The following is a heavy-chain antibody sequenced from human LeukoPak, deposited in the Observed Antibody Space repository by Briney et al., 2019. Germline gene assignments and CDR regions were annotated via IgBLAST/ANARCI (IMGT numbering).Heavy chain of an antibody. D-gene: IGHD3-10*01. CDR3: ASPGPMGYYYYYIDV. J-gene: IGHJ6*03. CDR1: GFTFSSYA. Sequence: GGSLRLSCAASGFTFSSYAMHWVRQAPGKGLEWVAVISYDGSNKYYADSVKGRFTISRDNAKNSLYLQMNSLTAEDTSVYYCASPGPMGYYYYYIDVWGKGTTVTVSS. V-gene: IGHV3-30*04. CDR2: ISYDGSNK.